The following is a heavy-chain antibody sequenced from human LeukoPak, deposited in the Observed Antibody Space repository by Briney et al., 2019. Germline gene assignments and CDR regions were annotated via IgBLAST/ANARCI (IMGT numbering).Heavy chain of an antibody. CDR1: GFSFSSHW. D-gene: IGHD2-8*01. CDR3: ARGEKSWINGFDL. Sequence: QPGGSLSLSCAVSGFSFSSHWLHWVRQAPGKGLVWVSRINSDGSGTIYADSVKGRFTISRDNAKNTLDLQMNSLRAEDTAVYYCARGEKSWINGFDLWGQGTLVTVSS. J-gene: IGHJ4*02. CDR2: INSDGSGT. V-gene: IGHV3-74*01.